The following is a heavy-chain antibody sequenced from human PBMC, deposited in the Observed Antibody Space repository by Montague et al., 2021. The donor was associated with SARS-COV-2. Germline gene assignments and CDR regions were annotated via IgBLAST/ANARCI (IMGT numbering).Heavy chain of an antibody. D-gene: IGHD6-25*01. Sequence: SETLSLTCTVSGGSVSSYYWSWIRQPPGKALEWIGYIYYCGSTNYNPSLKSRVTISVDTSKNQFSLKLSSVTAADTAVYYCAREYPGFTLDYWGQGTLVTVSS. CDR3: AREYPGFTLDY. V-gene: IGHV4-59*02. J-gene: IGHJ4*02. CDR1: GGSVSSYY. CDR2: IYYCGST.